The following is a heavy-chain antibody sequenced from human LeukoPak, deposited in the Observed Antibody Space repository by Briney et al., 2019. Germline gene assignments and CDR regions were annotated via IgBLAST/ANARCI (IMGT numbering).Heavy chain of an antibody. CDR2: IYYSGST. CDR3: ARDLDYGDYVSAFDI. V-gene: IGHV4-59*01. Sequence: SETLSLTCTVSGGSISSYYWSWIRQPPGKGLEWIGYIYYSGSTNYNPSLKSRVTISVDTSKNQFSLKLSSVTAADTAVYYCARDLDYGDYVSAFDIWGQGTMVTVSS. CDR1: GGSISSYY. D-gene: IGHD4-17*01. J-gene: IGHJ3*02.